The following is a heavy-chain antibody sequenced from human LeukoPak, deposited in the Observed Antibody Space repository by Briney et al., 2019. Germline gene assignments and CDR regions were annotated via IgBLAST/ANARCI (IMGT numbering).Heavy chain of an antibody. J-gene: IGHJ6*02. Sequence: ASVKVSCKASGYTFTSYGISWVRQAPGQGLEWMGWISAYNGNTNYAQKLQGRVTMTTDTSTSTAYMELRSLRSDDTAVYYCARVALGYCSGGSCYVNYYYYYGMDVWGQGTTVTVSS. CDR1: GYTFTSYG. V-gene: IGHV1-18*01. D-gene: IGHD2-15*01. CDR2: ISAYNGNT. CDR3: ARVALGYCSGGSCYVNYYYYYGMDV.